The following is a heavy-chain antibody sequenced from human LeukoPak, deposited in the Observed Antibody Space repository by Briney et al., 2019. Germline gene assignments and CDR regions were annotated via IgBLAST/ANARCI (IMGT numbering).Heavy chain of an antibody. V-gene: IGHV1-69*05. Sequence: ASVKVSCKASGGTFSSYAISWVRQAPGQGLEWMGGIIPIFDTANYAQKFQGRVTITTDESTSTAYMELGSLRSEDTAVYYCARARNSGYDYWLGSPFDYWGQGTLVTVSS. CDR2: IIPIFDTA. D-gene: IGHD5-12*01. J-gene: IGHJ4*02. CDR1: GGTFSSYA. CDR3: ARARNSGYDYWLGSPFDY.